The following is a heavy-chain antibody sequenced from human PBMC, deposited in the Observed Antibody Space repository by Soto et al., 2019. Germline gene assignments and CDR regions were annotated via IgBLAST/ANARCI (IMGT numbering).Heavy chain of an antibody. D-gene: IGHD5-12*01. J-gene: IGHJ6*03. CDR2: ISSSGSTI. Sequence: PGESLKISCAASGFNFSDYYMSWIRQAPGKGLEWVSYISSSGSTIYYADSVKGRFTISRDNAKNSLYLQMNSLRAKDTAVYYCARGGSSYGGYGSRYYYYLDVWGKGTTVTVSS. CDR1: GFNFSDYY. CDR3: ARGGSSYGGYGSRYYYYLDV. V-gene: IGHV3-11*01.